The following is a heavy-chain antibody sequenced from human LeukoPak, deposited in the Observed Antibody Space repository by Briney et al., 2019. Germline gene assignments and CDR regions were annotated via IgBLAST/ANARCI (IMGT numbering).Heavy chain of an antibody. CDR1: GFAFSYYI. Sequence: GGSLRLSCAASGFAFSYYIMSWVRQAPGKGLEWVSSISSSSSYIYYADSVKGRFTISRDNAKESVYLQMYSLRVEDTAVYYCARGGQQWPPDTFNIWGQGTMVTVSS. CDR2: ISSSSSYI. D-gene: IGHD6-19*01. V-gene: IGHV3-21*01. CDR3: ARGGQQWPPDTFNI. J-gene: IGHJ3*02.